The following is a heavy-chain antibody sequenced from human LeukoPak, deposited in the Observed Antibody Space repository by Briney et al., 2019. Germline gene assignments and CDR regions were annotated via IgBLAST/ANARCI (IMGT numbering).Heavy chain of an antibody. Sequence: SETLSLTCTVSGASNSTSSYYWAWIRQPPGKGLEWIGTIYYIGNTFYNPSLKSRVTISVDTSRNQFSLKLNSVTAADTAVYYCARRPRGYFDYWGQGTLVTVSS. CDR1: GASNSTSSYY. V-gene: IGHV4-39*01. D-gene: IGHD1-26*01. J-gene: IGHJ4*02. CDR3: ARRPRGYFDY. CDR2: IYYIGNT.